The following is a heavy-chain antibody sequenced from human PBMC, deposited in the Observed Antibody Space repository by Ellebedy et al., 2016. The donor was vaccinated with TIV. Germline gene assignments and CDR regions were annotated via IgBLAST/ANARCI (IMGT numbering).Heavy chain of an antibody. CDR2: INPNSGGT. D-gene: IGHD5/OR15-5a*01. CDR3: TRDLTNIVSGDY. J-gene: IGHJ4*02. Sequence: AASVKVSCKASGYTFTSDLIHWVRQAPGQGLEWMAWINPNSGGTNYAQKFPGRVTVTRDPSTSTAFLELSRLRSDDTAVYYCTRDLTNIVSGDYWGQGTLVTVSS. V-gene: IGHV1-2*02. CDR1: GYTFTSDL.